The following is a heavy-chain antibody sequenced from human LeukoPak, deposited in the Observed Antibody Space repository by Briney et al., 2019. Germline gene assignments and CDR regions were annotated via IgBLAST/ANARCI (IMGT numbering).Heavy chain of an antibody. V-gene: IGHV3-23*01. CDR1: GFTFITSA. D-gene: IGHD6-13*01. J-gene: IGHJ5*02. Sequence: GGSLRLSCAASGFTFITSAMTWVRQAPGKGLEWVSLISGGGTKTYYVDSVKGRFTISRDNAKNSLHLLMNSLRVEDTGVYYCARVRTYSNSYYDFDPWGQGTLVTVSS. CDR2: ISGGGTKT. CDR3: ARVRTYSNSYYDFDP.